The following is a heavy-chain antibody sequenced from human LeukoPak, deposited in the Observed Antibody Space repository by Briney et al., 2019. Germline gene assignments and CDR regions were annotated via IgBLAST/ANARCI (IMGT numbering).Heavy chain of an antibody. J-gene: IGHJ4*02. CDR3: ARDSSYYAFDY. D-gene: IGHD3-10*01. CDR2: IYSGGSGGST. Sequence: GGSLRLSCAASGFTVSSKYMSWVRQAPGKGLKWVSVIYSGGSGGSTYYGDSVKGRFAISRDNSKNTLFLQMNSLRAENTAVYYCARDSSYYAFDYWGQGTLVTVSS. CDR1: GFTVSSKY. V-gene: IGHV3-53*01.